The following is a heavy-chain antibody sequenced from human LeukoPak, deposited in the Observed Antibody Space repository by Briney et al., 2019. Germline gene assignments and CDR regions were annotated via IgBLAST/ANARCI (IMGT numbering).Heavy chain of an antibody. CDR2: IDQSGST. D-gene: IGHD3-10*01. V-gene: IGHV4-34*01. CDR1: GGSFSGYY. Sequence: SGTLSLTCAVYGGSFSGYYWSWVRQPPGKGPEWIGEIDQSGSTNYNPSLKSRVTITIDTSKNQFSLKLNSVTAADTAVYYCAINDGSGSYYKSDYWGQGTLVTVSS. J-gene: IGHJ4*02. CDR3: AINDGSGSYYKSDY.